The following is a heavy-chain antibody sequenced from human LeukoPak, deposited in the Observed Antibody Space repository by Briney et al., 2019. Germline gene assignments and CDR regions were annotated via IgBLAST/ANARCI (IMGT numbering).Heavy chain of an antibody. V-gene: IGHV1-3*01. D-gene: IGHD3-22*01. CDR3: ASGDYYDSSGYSSFDY. J-gene: IGHJ4*02. CDR1: GYTFTSYA. CDR2: INAGNGNT. Sequence: ASVKVSCTASGYTFTSYAMHWVRQAPGQRLEWMGWINAGNGNTKYSQKFQGRVTITRDTSASTAYMELSSLRSEDTAVYYCASGDYYDSSGYSSFDYWGQGTLVTVSS.